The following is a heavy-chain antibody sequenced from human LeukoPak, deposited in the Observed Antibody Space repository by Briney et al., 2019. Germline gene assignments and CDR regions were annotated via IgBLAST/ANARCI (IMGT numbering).Heavy chain of an antibody. V-gene: IGHV4-39*07. J-gene: IGHJ4*02. CDR3: ARGVYSSGLYFDY. Sequence: SETLSLTCTVSGGSISSSSYYWGWIRQPPGKGLEWIGSIYYSGSTYYNPSLKSRVTISVDTSKNQFSLKLSSVTAADTAVYYCARGVYSSGLYFDYWGQGTLVTVSS. D-gene: IGHD6-19*01. CDR2: IYYSGST. CDR1: GGSISSSSYY.